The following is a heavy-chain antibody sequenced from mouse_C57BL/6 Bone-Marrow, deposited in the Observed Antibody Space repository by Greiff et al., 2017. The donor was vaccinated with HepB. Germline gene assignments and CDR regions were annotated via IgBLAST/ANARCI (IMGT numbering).Heavy chain of an antibody. CDR2: ISSGGDYI. CDR3: TRDKGDYPYFDY. Sequence: LQQSGEGLVKPGGSLKLSCAASGFTFSSYAMSWVRQTPEKRLEWVAYISSGGDYIYYADTVKGRFTISRDNARNTLYLQMSSLKSEDTAMYYCTRDKGDYPYFDYWGQGTTLTVSS. V-gene: IGHV5-9-1*02. D-gene: IGHD2-4*01. CDR1: GFTFSSYA. J-gene: IGHJ2*01.